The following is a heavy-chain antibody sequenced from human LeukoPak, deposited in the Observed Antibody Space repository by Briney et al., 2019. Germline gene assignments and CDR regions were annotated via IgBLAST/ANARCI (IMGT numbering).Heavy chain of an antibody. Sequence: KTSETLSLTCAVYGGSFSGYYWSWIRQPPGKGLEWIGEINHSGSTNYNPSLKSRVTISVDTSKNQFSLKLSSVTAADTAVYYCARQSGIVGATDFDYWGQGTLVTVSS. D-gene: IGHD1-26*01. J-gene: IGHJ4*02. CDR3: ARQSGIVGATDFDY. CDR1: GGSFSGYY. V-gene: IGHV4-34*01. CDR2: INHSGST.